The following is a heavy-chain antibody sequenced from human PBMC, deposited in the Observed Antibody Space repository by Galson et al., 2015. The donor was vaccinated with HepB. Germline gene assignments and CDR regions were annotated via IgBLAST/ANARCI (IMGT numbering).Heavy chain of an antibody. CDR1: GFTVSSNY. CDR3: ARARGWNPPLEY. V-gene: IGHV3-53*01. D-gene: IGHD6-19*01. Sequence: LRLSCAASGFTVSSNYMSWVRQAPGKGLEWVSVIYSGGSTYYADSVKGRFTISRDNSKNTLYLQMNSLRAEDTAVYYCARARGWNPPLEYWGQGTLVTVSS. J-gene: IGHJ4*02. CDR2: IYSGGST.